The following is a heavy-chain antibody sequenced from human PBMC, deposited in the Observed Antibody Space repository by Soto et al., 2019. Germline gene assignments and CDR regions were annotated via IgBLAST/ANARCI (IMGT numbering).Heavy chain of an antibody. J-gene: IGHJ4*02. Sequence: QVQLVESGGGVVQPGRSLRLSCAASGFTFSTYGMHWVRQAPGKGLEWVAIIWYDGSNKYYADSVKGRFSISRDNSKNTLYLHMNTVRAEDTAVYYCARDRLGLYYFDYWGQGTLVTVSS. CDR3: ARDRLGLYYFDY. CDR2: IWYDGSNK. D-gene: IGHD6-19*01. V-gene: IGHV3-33*01. CDR1: GFTFSTYG.